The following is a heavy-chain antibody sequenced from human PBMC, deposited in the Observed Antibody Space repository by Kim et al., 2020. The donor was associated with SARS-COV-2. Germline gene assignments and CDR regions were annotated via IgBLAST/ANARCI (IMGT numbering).Heavy chain of an antibody. CDR3: ARAKNDAFDI. J-gene: IGHJ3*02. CDR1: GFTFSDYY. CDR2: ITSSGSSK. V-gene: IGHV3-11*04. Sequence: GGSLRLSCAASGFTFSDYYMSWVRQAPGKGLEGITYITSSGSSKYYADSVKGRFTISRDNAKNSLYLQMNSLRAVDTAVYYCARAKNDAFDIWGQGTMVT.